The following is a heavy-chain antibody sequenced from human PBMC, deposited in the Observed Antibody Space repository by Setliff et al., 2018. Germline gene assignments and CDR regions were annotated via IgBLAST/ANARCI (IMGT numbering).Heavy chain of an antibody. Sequence: SETLSLTCTVSGDYISSQYWSWIRQPPGKGLEWIGYISNRGSTDYNPSLKSRVTISLDTSTNQFSLKLNSVTAADAAVYYCARDSGWLQFGQFDYWGQGTLVTV. CDR1: GDYISSQY. D-gene: IGHD5-12*01. V-gene: IGHV4-59*11. J-gene: IGHJ4*02. CDR3: ARDSGWLQFGQFDY. CDR2: ISNRGST.